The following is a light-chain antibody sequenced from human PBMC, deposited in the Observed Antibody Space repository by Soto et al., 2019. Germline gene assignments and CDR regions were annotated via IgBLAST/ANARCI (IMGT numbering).Light chain of an antibody. CDR2: CVS. CDR1: QSVLYSSNNKNY. J-gene: IGKJ5*01. V-gene: IGKV4-1*01. CDR3: QQYYTTPIT. Sequence: DIVMTQSPDSLAVSLGERATIDCKSSQSVLYSSNNKNYLSWYQKKPGQPPKLLIYCVSTRESGVPDRFSGSGSGTDFPLTISSLQAEDVAVYYCQQYYTTPITCGQGTRLEIK.